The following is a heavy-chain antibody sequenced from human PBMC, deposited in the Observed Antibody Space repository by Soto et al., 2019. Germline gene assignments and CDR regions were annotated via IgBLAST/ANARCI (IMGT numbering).Heavy chain of an antibody. CDR1: GGSISSGGYS. V-gene: IGHV3-23*01. D-gene: IGHD1-26*01. J-gene: IGHJ4*02. CDR2: ISGSGGST. Sequence: SSETLSLTCAVSGGSISSGGYSWSWVRQAPGKGLEWVSAISGSGGSTYYADSVKGRFTISRDNSKNTLYLQMNSLRAEDTAVYYCAKPPPLPWELQGYFDYWGQGTLVTVSS. CDR3: AKPPPLPWELQGYFDY.